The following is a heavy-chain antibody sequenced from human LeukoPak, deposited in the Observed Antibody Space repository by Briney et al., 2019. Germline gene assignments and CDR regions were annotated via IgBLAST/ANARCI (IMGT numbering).Heavy chain of an antibody. CDR2: ISGSGGST. Sequence: QTGGSLRLSCAASGFTFSSYAMSWVRQAPGKGLEWVSAISGSGGSTYYADSVKGRFTISRDNSKNTLYLQMNSLRAEDTAVYYCARDYDILTGYYYYYYGMDVWGQGTTVTVSS. J-gene: IGHJ6*02. D-gene: IGHD3-9*01. V-gene: IGHV3-23*01. CDR3: ARDYDILTGYYYYYYGMDV. CDR1: GFTFSSYA.